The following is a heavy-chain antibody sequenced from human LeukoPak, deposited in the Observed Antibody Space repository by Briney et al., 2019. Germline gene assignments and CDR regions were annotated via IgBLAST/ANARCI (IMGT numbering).Heavy chain of an antibody. CDR3: ARPNYYDSSGYPNWFDP. CDR2: INASNGNT. CDR1: GYTFTSYA. Sequence: GASVKVSCKASGYTFTSYAIHWVRQAPGQRLEWMGWINASNGNTKYSQKFQGRVTITRDTSASTVYMELSSLRSEDTAVYYCARPNYYDSSGYPNWFDPWGQGTLVTVSS. V-gene: IGHV1-3*01. J-gene: IGHJ5*02. D-gene: IGHD3-22*01.